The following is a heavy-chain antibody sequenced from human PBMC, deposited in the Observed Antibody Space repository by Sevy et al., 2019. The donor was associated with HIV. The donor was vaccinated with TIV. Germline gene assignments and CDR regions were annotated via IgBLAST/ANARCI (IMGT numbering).Heavy chain of an antibody. D-gene: IGHD5-12*01. CDR2: INLDGSEK. CDR1: GFTFSNYW. CDR3: ARIEWLYFDY. J-gene: IGHJ4*02. Sequence: GGSLRLSCAASGFTFSNYWMSWVRQAPGKGLEWVANINLDGSEKYYVDSVKGRFTISRDNAKNSVYLQMNSLRAEDTAVYYWARIEWLYFDYWGQGNLVTVSS. V-gene: IGHV3-7*01.